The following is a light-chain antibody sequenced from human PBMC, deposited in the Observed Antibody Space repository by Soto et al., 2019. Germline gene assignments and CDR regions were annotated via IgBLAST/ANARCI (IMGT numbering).Light chain of an antibody. CDR2: EVN. CDR1: SSDVGGYNY. Sequence: QSVLTQPPSASGSPGQSVAISCTGTSSDVGGYNYVSWYQQHPGKAPKLMIYEVNKRPSGVPDRFSGSKSGNTASLTVSGLQAEDEADYYCSSYSDTNTLEVFGTGTKLTVL. CDR3: SSYSDTNTLEV. V-gene: IGLV2-8*01. J-gene: IGLJ1*01.